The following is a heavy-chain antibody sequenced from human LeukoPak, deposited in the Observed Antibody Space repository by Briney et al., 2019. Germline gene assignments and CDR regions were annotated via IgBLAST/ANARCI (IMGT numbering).Heavy chain of an antibody. CDR2: ISYDGSNK. CDR3: ARVVILTGEPHAFDI. D-gene: IGHD3-9*01. V-gene: IGHV3-30-3*01. CDR1: GFTFSSYA. J-gene: IGHJ3*02. Sequence: PGRSLRLSCAASGFTFSSYAMHWVRQAPGKGLEWVAVISYDGSNKYYADSVKGRFTISRDNSKNTLYLQMNSLRADDTAVYYCARVVILTGEPHAFDIWGQGTMVTVSS.